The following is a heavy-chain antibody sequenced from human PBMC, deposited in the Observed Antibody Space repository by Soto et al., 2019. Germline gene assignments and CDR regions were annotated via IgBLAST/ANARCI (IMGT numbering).Heavy chain of an antibody. Sequence: GGSLRLSCAASGFTFSSYGMHWVRQAPGKGLEWVAVISYDGSNKYYADSVKGRFTNSRDNSKTTLYLQMNSLGAEDTAMYYCAKDVFPWGSGSYRDNYYYYGMDVWGQGTTVTVSS. CDR2: ISYDGSNK. D-gene: IGHD3-10*01. V-gene: IGHV3-30*18. J-gene: IGHJ6*02. CDR1: GFTFSSYG. CDR3: AKDVFPWGSGSYRDNYYYYGMDV.